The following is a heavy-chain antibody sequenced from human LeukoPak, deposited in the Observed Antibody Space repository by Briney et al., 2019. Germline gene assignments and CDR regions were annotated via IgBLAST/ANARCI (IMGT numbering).Heavy chain of an antibody. D-gene: IGHD6-19*01. CDR3: ARRTDSSGWYGYNWLDP. V-gene: IGHV5-51*01. J-gene: IGHJ5*02. CDR1: GYSFTSYW. Sequence: GESLKISCKGSGYSFTSYWIGWVRQMPGKGLEWMGIIYPGDSDTRYSPSFQGQVTISVDKSISTAYPQWSSLKASDTAIYYCARRTDSSGWYGYNWLDPWGQGTLVTVSS. CDR2: IYPGDSDT.